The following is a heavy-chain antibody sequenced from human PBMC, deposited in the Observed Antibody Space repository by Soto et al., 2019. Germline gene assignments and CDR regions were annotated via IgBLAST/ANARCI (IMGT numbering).Heavy chain of an antibody. CDR3: ARGGGYDILADYFPNYYGMDV. V-gene: IGHV3-30-3*01. CDR1: GFTFSSYA. D-gene: IGHD3-9*01. J-gene: IGHJ6*02. CDR2: ISYDGSNK. Sequence: QVQLVESGGGVVQPGRSLRLSCAASGFTFSSYAMHWVRQAPGKGLEWVAVISYDGSNKYYADSVKGRFTISRDNSKNTLLLQMNSLRAEDTAVYYCARGGGYDILADYFPNYYGMDVWGHGTTVTVSS.